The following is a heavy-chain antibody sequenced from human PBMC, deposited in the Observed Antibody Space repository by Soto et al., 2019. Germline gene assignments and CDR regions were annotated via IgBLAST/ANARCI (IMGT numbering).Heavy chain of an antibody. J-gene: IGHJ4*02. V-gene: IGHV1-18*01. D-gene: IGHD3-10*01. Sequence: GXSVKVSCKASVHNFINYGITWVRQAPGQGLEWMGWIRVHNGNTNYAQNLQGRVTMTTDTSTSTAYMELRSLRSDDTAVYYCVRDLDGSGSYYTGYWGPGTLVTVSS. CDR2: IRVHNGNT. CDR1: VHNFINYG. CDR3: VRDLDGSGSYYTGY.